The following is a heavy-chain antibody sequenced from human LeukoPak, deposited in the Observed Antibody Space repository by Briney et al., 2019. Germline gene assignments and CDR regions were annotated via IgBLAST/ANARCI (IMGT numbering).Heavy chain of an antibody. V-gene: IGHV3-30*18. CDR3: AKDRSSSWYEGPFNGMDV. CDR2: ISYDGSNK. Sequence: GGSLRLSCAASGFTFSSYGMHWVRQAPGKGLEWVAVISYDGSNKYYADSVKGRFTISRDNSKNTLYLQMSSLRAEDTAVYYCAKDRSSSWYEGPFNGMDVWGQGTTVTVSS. J-gene: IGHJ6*02. D-gene: IGHD6-13*01. CDR1: GFTFSSYG.